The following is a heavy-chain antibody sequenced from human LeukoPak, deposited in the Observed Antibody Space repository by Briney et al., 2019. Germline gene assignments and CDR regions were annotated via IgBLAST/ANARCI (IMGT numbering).Heavy chain of an antibody. Sequence: SETLSLTCAVYGGSFSGYYWSWIRQPPGKGLEWIGEINHSGSTNYNPSLKSRVTISVDTSKNQFSLKLSSVTAADTAVYYCARGRGYAKGSGRTNWFDPWGQGTLVTVSS. CDR2: INHSGST. J-gene: IGHJ5*02. CDR1: GGSFSGYY. V-gene: IGHV4-34*01. D-gene: IGHD3-10*01. CDR3: ARGRGYAKGSGRTNWFDP.